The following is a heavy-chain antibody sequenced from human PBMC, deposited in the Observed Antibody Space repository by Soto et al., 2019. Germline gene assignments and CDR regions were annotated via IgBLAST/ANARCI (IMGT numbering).Heavy chain of an antibody. D-gene: IGHD3-10*01. CDR3: ASTYYYGSGPYYYYGMDV. CDR2: IYYSGST. V-gene: IGHV4-39*01. J-gene: IGHJ6*02. CDR1: GGSISSSSYY. Sequence: SATLSLTCTVSGGSISSSSYYWGWIRQPPGKGLEWIGSIYYSGSTYYNPSLKSRVTISVDTSKNQFSLKLSSVTAADTAVYYCASTYYYGSGPYYYYGMDVWGQGTTVTVSS.